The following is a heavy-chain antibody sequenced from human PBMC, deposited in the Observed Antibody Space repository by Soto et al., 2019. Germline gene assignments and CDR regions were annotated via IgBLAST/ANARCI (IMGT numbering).Heavy chain of an antibody. J-gene: IGHJ4*02. CDR1: GSTFSNYG. V-gene: IGHV3-33*01. CDR3: ATVDNDYGSVF. CDR2: VWYDGTTK. D-gene: IGHD3-10*01. Sequence: QVQLVESGGGVVQPGTSLRLSCAASGSTFSNYGMHWVRQAPGKGLEWVAVVWYDGTTKFYPDSVKGRFTISRDNSNNTLYLQMNSLRVEDTAVYYGATVDNDYGSVFWGQGTLVTVSS.